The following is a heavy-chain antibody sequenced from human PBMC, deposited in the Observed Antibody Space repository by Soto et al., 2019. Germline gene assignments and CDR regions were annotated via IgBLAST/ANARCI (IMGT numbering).Heavy chain of an antibody. V-gene: IGHV4-30-4*08. CDR2: IYYSGNT. Sequence: SATPSLTSTVPGGSTSSDNYWRSIRQPPGKGLECIRHIYYSGNTDYNPSLKSRLAISIDTSKNQFSLKLSSVTAADTAVYCCAREGGESSDGLYYFDSWGQGSLVTVSS. D-gene: IGHD3-16*01. J-gene: IGHJ4*02. CDR3: AREGGESSDGLYYFDS. CDR1: GGSTSSDNY.